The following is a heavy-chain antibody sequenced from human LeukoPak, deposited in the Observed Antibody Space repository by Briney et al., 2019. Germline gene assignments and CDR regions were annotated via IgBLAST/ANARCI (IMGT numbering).Heavy chain of an antibody. D-gene: IGHD4-17*01. CDR2: TYYRSKRYT. J-gene: IGHJ4*02. V-gene: IGHV6-1*01. CDR1: GDSVSSNRAA. CDR3: ATGGTTVTPLPFDY. Sequence: SQTLSLTCGISGDSVSSNRAAWNWIRQSPSRGLEWLGRTYYRSKRYTDYAVSAKSRITINADTSKNQFSLQLNSVTPEDTAVYYCATGGTTVTPLPFDYWGQGTLVTVSS.